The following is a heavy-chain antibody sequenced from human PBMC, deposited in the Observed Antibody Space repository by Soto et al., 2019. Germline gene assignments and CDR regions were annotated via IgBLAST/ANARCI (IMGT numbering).Heavy chain of an antibody. CDR1: GFTFSNYW. V-gene: IGHV3-7*03. CDR2: IKQDGSEN. CDR3: TTDRDSSGWYGILDY. Sequence: GGSLRLSCAASGFTFSNYWMTWVRQAPGKGLEWVANIKQDGSENSYVGSVKGRFTISRDNSKNSLYLQMSSLRAEDAAVYYCTTDRDSSGWYGILDYWGQEPWSPSPQ. D-gene: IGHD6-19*01. J-gene: IGHJ4*01.